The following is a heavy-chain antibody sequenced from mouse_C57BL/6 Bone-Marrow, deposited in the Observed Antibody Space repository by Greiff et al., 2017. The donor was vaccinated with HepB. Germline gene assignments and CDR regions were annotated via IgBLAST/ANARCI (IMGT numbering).Heavy chain of an antibody. D-gene: IGHD3-3*01. J-gene: IGHJ3*01. CDR1: GYTFTSYW. V-gene: IGHV1-59*01. CDR3: ARGTGPWFAY. Sequence: QVQLQQPGAELVRPGTSVKLSCKASGYTFTSYWMHWVKQRPGQGLEWTGVIDPSDSYTNYNQKFKGKAPLNVDTSSSTAYMQRSSLTSEDSSVFYFARGTGPWFAYWGRGTLVTVSA. CDR2: IDPSDSYT.